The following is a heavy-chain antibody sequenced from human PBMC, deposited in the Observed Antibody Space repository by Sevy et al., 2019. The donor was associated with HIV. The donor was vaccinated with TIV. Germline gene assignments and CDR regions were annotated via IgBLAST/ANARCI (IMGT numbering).Heavy chain of an antibody. Sequence: GGSLRLSCTASGFTFGGYAMSWVRQAPGKGLEWVGFIRSKAYGGTPEYAASVKGRFTFSRDDSKSIAYLQMNSLKTEDTAVYYGSGEGPGRGSSGWYRYDYWGQGTLVTVSS. V-gene: IGHV3-49*04. CDR2: IRSKAYGGTP. CDR3: SGEGPGRGSSGWYRYDY. D-gene: IGHD6-19*01. CDR1: GFTFGGYA. J-gene: IGHJ4*02.